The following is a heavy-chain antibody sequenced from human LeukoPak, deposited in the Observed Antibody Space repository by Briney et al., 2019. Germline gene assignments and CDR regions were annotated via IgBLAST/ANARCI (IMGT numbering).Heavy chain of an antibody. CDR3: ARCDDSSGYLGY. CDR2: IYYSGST. Sequence: NTSETLSLTCTVSGGSISSSSYYWGWIRQPQGKGLEWIGSIYYSGSTYYNPSLKSRVTISVDTSKNQFSPKLSSVTAADTAVYYCARCDDSSGYLGYWGQGTLVTVSS. D-gene: IGHD3-22*01. V-gene: IGHV4-39*01. J-gene: IGHJ4*02. CDR1: GGSISSSSYY.